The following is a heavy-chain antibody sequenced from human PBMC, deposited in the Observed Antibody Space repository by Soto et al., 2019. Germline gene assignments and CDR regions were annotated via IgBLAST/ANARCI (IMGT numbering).Heavy chain of an antibody. CDR3: VRYPSNSCGRHLYFDY. CDR1: GYIFNRHS. CDR2: ISAYNGDT. Sequence: QLVQSGAEIKKPGASVKVSCKASGYIFNRHSISWVRQAPGQGVEWIGWISAYNGDTKYAQNFQGRVTITTDTSSSKDDLDLRSLRSDDTGIYYCVRYPSNSCGRHLYFDYWGQRTRVSVFS. D-gene: IGHD6-19*01. J-gene: IGHJ4*02. V-gene: IGHV1-18*01.